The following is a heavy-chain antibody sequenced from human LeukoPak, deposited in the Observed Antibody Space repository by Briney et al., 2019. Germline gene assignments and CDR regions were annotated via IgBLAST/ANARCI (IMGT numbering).Heavy chain of an antibody. CDR2: IYPGDSDT. D-gene: IGHD2-2*01. J-gene: IGHJ6*02. Sequence: GESLKISCKGSGYSFTSYWIGWVRQMPGKGLEWMGIIYPGDSDTRYSPSFQGQVTISAGKSISTAYLQWSSLKASDTAMYYCARGYCSSTSCSKLYYYYYYGMDVWGQGTTVPVSS. CDR1: GYSFTSYW. CDR3: ARGYCSSTSCSKLYYYYYYGMDV. V-gene: IGHV5-51*01.